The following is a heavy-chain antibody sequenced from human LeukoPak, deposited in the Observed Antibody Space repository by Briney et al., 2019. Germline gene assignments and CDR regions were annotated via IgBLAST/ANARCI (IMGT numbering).Heavy chain of an antibody. V-gene: IGHV3-11*01. CDR3: GTHAGRTGSDD. CDR1: GFIFSGYY. D-gene: IGHD3/OR15-3a*01. CDR2: ISGSGNDI. J-gene: IGHJ4*02. Sequence: GGALRLSCATSGFIFSGYYMSWIRPAPGKGLGWVSHISGSGNDISYADSVKGRFTISRDNAKGSLYLQMNSLRAADTAVYYCGTHAGRTGSDDWGQGTLVTVSS.